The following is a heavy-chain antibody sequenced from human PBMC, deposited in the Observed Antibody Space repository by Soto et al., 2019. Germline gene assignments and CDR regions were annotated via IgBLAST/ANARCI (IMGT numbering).Heavy chain of an antibody. J-gene: IGHJ5*02. CDR3: GGDFPFAP. Sequence: EVQLVESGGGLVQSGGSLKLSCAASGFTFSDSAMHWVRQASGKGLEWVGRIRSKANNYATTYAASVRGRFTISRDDSKNMGYLQMNSLKTEDTAVYYCGGDFPFAPWGQGTLVTVSS. CDR2: IRSKANNYAT. CDR1: GFTFSDSA. V-gene: IGHV3-73*01. D-gene: IGHD4-17*01.